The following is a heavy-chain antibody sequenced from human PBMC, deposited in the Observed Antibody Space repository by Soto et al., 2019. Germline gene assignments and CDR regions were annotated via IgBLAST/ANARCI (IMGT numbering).Heavy chain of an antibody. CDR3: AHRPDGSHFDY. J-gene: IGHJ4*02. CDR2: IYWYDFQ. D-gene: IGHD6-25*01. CDR1: GFSLTTTGLG. V-gene: IGHV2-5*01. Sequence: QITLKESGPTLVKPTQTLTLTCTLSGFSLTTTGLGVGWIRQPPGKTLEFLASIYWYDFQRYSPSLKSRLTITKDTSRNQVVLTMTNMDPADTATYYCAHRPDGSHFDYWGQGILVTVSS.